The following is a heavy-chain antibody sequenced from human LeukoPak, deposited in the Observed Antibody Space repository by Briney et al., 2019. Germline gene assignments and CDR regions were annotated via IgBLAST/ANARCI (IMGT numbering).Heavy chain of an antibody. Sequence: SETLSLTCTVSGGSISSYYWSWIRLPPGKGLEWIGNIYNSGSTNYNPSLKSRVTISVDTSKNQFSLRLRSVTAADTAAYYCAGGVALGYWGQGTLVTVSS. D-gene: IGHD2-15*01. CDR3: AGGVALGY. CDR1: GGSISSYY. CDR2: IYNSGST. V-gene: IGHV4-59*08. J-gene: IGHJ4*02.